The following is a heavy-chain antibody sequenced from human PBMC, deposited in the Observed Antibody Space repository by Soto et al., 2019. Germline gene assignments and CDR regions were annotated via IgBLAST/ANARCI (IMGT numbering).Heavy chain of an antibody. CDR3: ARDVIAVRPGWFDP. V-gene: IGHV1-18*01. D-gene: IGHD6-6*01. CDR1: GGTFTTYG. CDR2: ISAYNGNT. Sequence: GASVKVSCKASGGTFTTYGISWVRQAPGQGLEWMGWISAYNGNTNYAQKFQDRVTMTTDTSTSTAYMELRSLRSDDTAVYYCARDVIAVRPGWFDPWGQGTLVTVSS. J-gene: IGHJ5*02.